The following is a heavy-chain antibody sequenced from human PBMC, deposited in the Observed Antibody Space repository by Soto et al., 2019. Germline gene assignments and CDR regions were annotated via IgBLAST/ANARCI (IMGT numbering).Heavy chain of an antibody. CDR3: ARDRAPYSNYPGYYYYGMDV. D-gene: IGHD4-4*01. CDR2: IYYSGST. J-gene: IGHJ6*02. Sequence: SETLSLTCTVSGGSISSGGYYWSWIRQHPGKGLEWIGYIYYSGSTYYNPSLKSRVTISVDTSKNQFSLKLSSVTAADTAVYYCARDRAPYSNYPGYYYYGMDVWGQGTTVTVSS. CDR1: GGSISSGGYY. V-gene: IGHV4-31*03.